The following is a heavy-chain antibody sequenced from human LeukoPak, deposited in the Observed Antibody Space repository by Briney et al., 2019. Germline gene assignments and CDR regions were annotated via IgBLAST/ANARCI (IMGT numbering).Heavy chain of an antibody. Sequence: GESLKISCKGSGYSFTSYWIGWVRQMPGKGLEWMGVIYPGDSDVKYSPSFGDLVTISADKFTDTAYLQWRSLRASDTAIYYCASRYTGALRGAYDMWGLGTTVTVSS. V-gene: IGHV5-51*01. CDR1: GYSFTSYW. D-gene: IGHD7-27*01. J-gene: IGHJ3*02. CDR2: IYPGDSDV. CDR3: ASRYTGALRGAYDM.